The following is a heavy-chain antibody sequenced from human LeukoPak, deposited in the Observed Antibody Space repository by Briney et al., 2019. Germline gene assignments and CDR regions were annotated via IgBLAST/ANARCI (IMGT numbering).Heavy chain of an antibody. J-gene: IGHJ3*02. CDR1: GFTFSNYN. Sequence: GGSLRLSCAASGFTFSNYNMNWVRQVPGKGLEWVSYISSSSSASYYTHSVRGRFTISRDNAKASLYLQMNSLREEDTAVYYCARDRYCGGDGSDAFDIWGRGTTVTVSS. D-gene: IGHD2-21*02. CDR3: ARDRYCGGDGSDAFDI. V-gene: IGHV3-48*02. CDR2: ISSSSSAS.